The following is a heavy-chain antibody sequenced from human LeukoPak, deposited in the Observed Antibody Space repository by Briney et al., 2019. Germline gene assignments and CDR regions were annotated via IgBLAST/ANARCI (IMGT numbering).Heavy chain of an antibody. V-gene: IGHV4-4*07. CDR3: ARLGSSGSAQYFQD. CDR1: GDPFSSYY. D-gene: IGHD6-19*01. Sequence: PSETLSLTCTVSGDPFSSYYWSWIRQPAGKGLEWIGRIYTSGTTNYNSSLKSRLTMSVDTSKNQFSLKLSSVTAADTAVYYCARLGSSGSAQYFQDWGQGTLVTVSS. CDR2: IYTSGTT. J-gene: IGHJ1*01.